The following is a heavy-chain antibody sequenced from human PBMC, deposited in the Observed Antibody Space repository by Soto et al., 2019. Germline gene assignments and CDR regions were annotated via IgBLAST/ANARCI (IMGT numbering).Heavy chain of an antibody. V-gene: IGHV1-69*01. Sequence: QVQLVQSGADVKKPGSSVKVSCQASGVTFSSETLGWVRQAPGQGLEWVGGIIPLFGTASYAQKFQGRVTITADESTSTVYMELSSLRSDDTAVYFCATELGENHASPFDAGGQVTLVTVSA. J-gene: IGHJ4*02. CDR1: GVTFSSET. CDR2: IIPLFGTA. D-gene: IGHD3-10*01. CDR3: ATELGENHASPFDA.